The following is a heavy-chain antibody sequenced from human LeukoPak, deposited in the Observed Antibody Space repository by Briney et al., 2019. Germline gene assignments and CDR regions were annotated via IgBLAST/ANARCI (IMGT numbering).Heavy chain of an antibody. V-gene: IGHV3-21*01. D-gene: IGHD3/OR15-3a*01. CDR3: ARGGVGLVIIPGWEYDYYGMDV. CDR1: GFTFSSYS. CDR2: ISSSSTYK. J-gene: IGHJ6*02. Sequence: GGSLRLSCAASGFTFSSYSMNWVRQAPGKGLEWVSSISSSSTYKYYADSVKGRFTISRDNAKNSLYLQMNSLRAEDTAVYYCARGGVGLVIIPGWEYDYYGMDVWGQGTTVTVSS.